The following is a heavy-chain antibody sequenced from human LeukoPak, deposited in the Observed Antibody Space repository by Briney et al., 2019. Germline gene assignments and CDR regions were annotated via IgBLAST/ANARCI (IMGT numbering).Heavy chain of an antibody. CDR2: IYTSGST. V-gene: IGHV4-61*02. D-gene: IGHD1-26*01. Sequence: SQTLSLTCTVSGGSISSGSYYWSWIRQPAGKGLECIGRIYTSGSTNYNPSLKSRVTISVDTSKNQFSLKLSSVTAADTAVCYCARLRATTAYYYYMDVWGKGTTVTVSS. CDR3: ARLRATTAYYYYMDV. CDR1: GGSISSGSYY. J-gene: IGHJ6*03.